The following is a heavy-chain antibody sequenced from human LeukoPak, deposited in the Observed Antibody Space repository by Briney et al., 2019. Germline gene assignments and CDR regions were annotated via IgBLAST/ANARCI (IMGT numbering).Heavy chain of an antibody. CDR3: ARLPDFWSGYFQAGGFDP. CDR1: GYSISSGYY. CDR2: IYYSGST. D-gene: IGHD3-3*01. Sequence: PSETLSLTCAVSGYSISSGYYWGWIRQPPGKGLEWIGSIYYSGSTYYNPSLKSRVTISVDTSKDQFSLKLSSVTAADTAVYYCARLPDFWSGYFQAGGFDPWGQGTLVTVSS. J-gene: IGHJ5*02. V-gene: IGHV4-38-2*01.